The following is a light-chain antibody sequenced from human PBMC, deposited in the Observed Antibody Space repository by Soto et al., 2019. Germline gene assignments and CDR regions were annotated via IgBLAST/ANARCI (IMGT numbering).Light chain of an antibody. J-gene: IGLJ1*01. Sequence: QSVLTQPPSVSGAPGQRVTISCTGSSSNIGAGYDVHWYQQLPGTAPKLLIYGNSNRPSGVPDRFSGSNSGTSASLAITGXXXXXXXXYYCQSYDSSLSGYVFGTGTK. V-gene: IGLV1-40*01. CDR3: QSYDSSLSGYV. CDR1: SSNIGAGYD. CDR2: GNS.